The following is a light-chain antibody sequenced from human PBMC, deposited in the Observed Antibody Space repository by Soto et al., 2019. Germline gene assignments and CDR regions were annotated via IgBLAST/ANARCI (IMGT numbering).Light chain of an antibody. Sequence: EVVMTQSPATVSVSPGEGVTLSCRASQTISNDLAWYQQKPGQAPRLLIYGASTRATGVPARFSGGGSGTEFPLTISSLQSEEFAFYYCQQNNKWPPVTFGGGTKVEIK. CDR3: QQNNKWPPVT. V-gene: IGKV3-15*01. CDR1: QTISND. CDR2: GAS. J-gene: IGKJ4*01.